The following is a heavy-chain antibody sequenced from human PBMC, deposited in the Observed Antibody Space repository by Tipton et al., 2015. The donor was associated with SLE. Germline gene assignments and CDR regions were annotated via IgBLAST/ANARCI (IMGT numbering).Heavy chain of an antibody. D-gene: IGHD5-18*01. J-gene: IGHJ2*01. Sequence: SLRLSCAASGFTFSSYAMSWVRQAPGKGLEWVSVIYSGGSTYYADSVKGRFTISRDNSKNTLYLQMNSLRAEDTAVYYCAKDTADSNWYFDLWGRGTLVTVSS. CDR3: AKDTADSNWYFDL. CDR1: GFTFSSYA. V-gene: IGHV3-23*03. CDR2: IYSGGST.